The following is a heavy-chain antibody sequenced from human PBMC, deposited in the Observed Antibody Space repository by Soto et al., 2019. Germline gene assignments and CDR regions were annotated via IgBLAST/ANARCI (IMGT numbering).Heavy chain of an antibody. Sequence: GGSLRLSCAASGFTFSSYAMSWVRQAPGKGLEWVSAISGSGGSTYYADSVKGRFTISRDNSKNTLYLQMNSLIAEDTAVYYCAKAFRPTGIAAAYYWGQGTLVTVSS. CDR2: ISGSGGST. CDR3: AKAFRPTGIAAAYY. CDR1: GFTFSSYA. J-gene: IGHJ4*02. V-gene: IGHV3-23*01. D-gene: IGHD6-13*01.